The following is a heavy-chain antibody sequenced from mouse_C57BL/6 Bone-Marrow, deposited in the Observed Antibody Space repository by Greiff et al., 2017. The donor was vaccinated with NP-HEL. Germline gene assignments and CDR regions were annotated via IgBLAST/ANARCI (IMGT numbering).Heavy chain of an antibody. Sequence: EVQGVESGGDLVKPGGSLKLSCAASGFTFSSYGMSWVRQTLDKRLEWVATISSGGSYTYYPDSVKGRFTISRDNAKNTLYLQMSSLKSEDTAMYYCARHFAWFAYWGQGTLVTVSA. J-gene: IGHJ3*01. CDR1: GFTFSSYG. V-gene: IGHV5-6*01. CDR3: ARHFAWFAY. CDR2: ISSGGSYT.